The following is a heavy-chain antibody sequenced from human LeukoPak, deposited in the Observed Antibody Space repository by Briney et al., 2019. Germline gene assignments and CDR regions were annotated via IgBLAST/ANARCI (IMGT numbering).Heavy chain of an antibody. V-gene: IGHV4-30-4*01. CDR3: ARDCSGGSCYGAFDI. CDR2: IYDSGST. Sequence: KSSETLSLTCTVSGASIRSGDYYWSWIRQPPGKGLEWIGYIYDSGSTYYNPSPKSRITISVDTSENRFSLKLSSVTATDTAVYYCARDCSGGSCYGAFDIWGQGTMVTVSS. J-gene: IGHJ3*02. CDR1: GASIRSGDYY. D-gene: IGHD2-15*01.